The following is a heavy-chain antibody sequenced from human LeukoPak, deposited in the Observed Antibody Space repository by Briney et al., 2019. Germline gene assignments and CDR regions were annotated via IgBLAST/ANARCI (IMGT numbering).Heavy chain of an antibody. V-gene: IGHV4-59*01. D-gene: IGHD6-13*01. Sequence: SETLSLTCAVSGGSISSYYWSWIRQPPGKGLEWIGYIYYSGSTNYNPSLKSRVTISVDTSKNQFSLKLSSVTAADTAVYYCARVLAGSSWPPFDYWGQGTLVTVSS. CDR1: GGSISSYY. J-gene: IGHJ4*02. CDR2: IYYSGST. CDR3: ARVLAGSSWPPFDY.